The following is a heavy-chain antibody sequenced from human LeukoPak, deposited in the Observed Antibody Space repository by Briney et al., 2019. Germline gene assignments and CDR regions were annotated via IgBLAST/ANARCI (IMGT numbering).Heavy chain of an antibody. CDR2: INWNGGST. J-gene: IGHJ4*02. CDR3: ARERYGGYYFDY. D-gene: IGHD1-26*01. V-gene: IGHV3-20*04. CDR1: GFTFDDYG. Sequence: GESLRLSCAASGFTFDDYGMSWVRQAPGKGLEWVSGINWNGGSTGYADSVKGRFTISRDNSKNTLYLQMNSLKPEDTAVYYCARERYGGYYFDYWGQGTLVTVSS.